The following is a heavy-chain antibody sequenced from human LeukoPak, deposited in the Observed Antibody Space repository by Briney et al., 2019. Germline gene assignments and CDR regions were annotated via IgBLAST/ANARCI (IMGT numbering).Heavy chain of an antibody. Sequence: PGGSLRLSCAASGFTVSNNYMSWVRQAPGKGLEWVSVIYSGGSTYYADSVKGRFTISRHNSKNTLYLQMNSLRAEDTAVYYCARAYSYDVLSGCYLDYWGQRTLVAVSS. D-gene: IGHD3-9*01. CDR2: IYSGGST. J-gene: IGHJ4*02. CDR1: GFTVSNNY. V-gene: IGHV3-53*04. CDR3: ARAYSYDVLSGCYLDY.